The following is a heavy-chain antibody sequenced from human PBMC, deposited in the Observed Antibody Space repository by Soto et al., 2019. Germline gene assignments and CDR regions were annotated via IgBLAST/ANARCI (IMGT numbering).Heavy chain of an antibody. J-gene: IGHJ4*02. CDR3: IRGGSPYYYDY. CDR1: GFIFSGSA. Sequence: EVQLVESGGGLVQPGGSLKLSCAASGFIFSGSAVHWVRQASGKGLEWVGRILSKAGNYATAYPASMKGRFTISRDDSENTAFLQMNSLKTEDTAVYYCIRGGSPYYYDYWGREPWSPSPQ. V-gene: IGHV3-73*01. CDR2: ILSKAGNYAT.